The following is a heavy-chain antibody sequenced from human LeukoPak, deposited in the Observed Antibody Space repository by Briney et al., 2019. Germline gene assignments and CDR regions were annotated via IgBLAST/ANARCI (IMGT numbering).Heavy chain of an antibody. J-gene: IGHJ4*02. Sequence: PSETLSLTCAVYGGSFSGYYWSWIRQPPGKGLEWVGEINHSGSTNYNPSLKSRVTISVDTSKNQFSLKLSSVTAADTAVYYCARSWVHYDFWSGYLVWGQGTLVTVSS. D-gene: IGHD3-3*01. V-gene: IGHV4-34*01. CDR2: INHSGST. CDR1: GGSFSGYY. CDR3: ARSWVHYDFWSGYLV.